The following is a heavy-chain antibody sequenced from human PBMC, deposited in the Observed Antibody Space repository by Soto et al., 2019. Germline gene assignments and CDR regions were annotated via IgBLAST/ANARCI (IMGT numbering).Heavy chain of an antibody. CDR3: ARGPRMNGSGPRLDYYYMDV. D-gene: IGHD6-19*01. CDR1: GGTFSSYT. Sequence: SVKVSCKASGGTFSSYTISWVRQAPGQGLEWMGRIIPILGIANYAQKFQGRVTITADKSTSTAYMELSSLRSEDTAVYYCARGPRMNGSGPRLDYYYMDVWGKGTTVTVSS. CDR2: IIPILGIA. V-gene: IGHV1-69*02. J-gene: IGHJ6*03.